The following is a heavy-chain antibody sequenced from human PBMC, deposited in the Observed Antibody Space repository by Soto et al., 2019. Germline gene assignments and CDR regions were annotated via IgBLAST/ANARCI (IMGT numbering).Heavy chain of an antibody. CDR2: IYYSGST. D-gene: IGHD3-22*01. J-gene: IGHJ4*02. V-gene: IGHV4-59*01. CDR1: GGPISPYY. Sequence: SETLSLTCTVSGGPISPYYWSWIRQPPGRGLEWIGYIYYSGSTNYNPSLKSRVTISVDTSKNQFSLKLSSVTAADTAVYYCARDIGGYYDSSSYANWGQGTLVTVS. CDR3: ARDIGGYYDSSSYAN.